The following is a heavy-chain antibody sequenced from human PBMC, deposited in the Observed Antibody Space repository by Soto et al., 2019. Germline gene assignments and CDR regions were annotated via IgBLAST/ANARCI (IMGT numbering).Heavy chain of an antibody. CDR1: GYTFTSYG. Sequence: APVKVSCKASGYTFTSYGISWGRHAPGQGLEWMGWISAYNGNTNYAQKLQGRVTMTTDTSTSTAYMELRSLRSDDTAVYYCARGNRFLEPLAWLDPWGQGTLVTVSS. D-gene: IGHD3-3*01. CDR2: ISAYNGNT. CDR3: ARGNRFLEPLAWLDP. V-gene: IGHV1-18*01. J-gene: IGHJ5*02.